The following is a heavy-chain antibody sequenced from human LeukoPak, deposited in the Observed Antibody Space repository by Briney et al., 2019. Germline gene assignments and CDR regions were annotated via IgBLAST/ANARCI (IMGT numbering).Heavy chain of an antibody. V-gene: IGHV3-48*04. CDR2: ISSSGSTI. CDR1: GFTFSDAW. Sequence: QSGGSLRLSCEGSGFTFSDAWMNWVRQAPGKGLEWVSYISSSGSTIYYADSVKGRFTISRDNAKNSLYLQMNSLRAEDTAVYYCARRILWFGEPHFDYWGQGTLVTVSS. D-gene: IGHD3-10*01. J-gene: IGHJ4*02. CDR3: ARRILWFGEPHFDY.